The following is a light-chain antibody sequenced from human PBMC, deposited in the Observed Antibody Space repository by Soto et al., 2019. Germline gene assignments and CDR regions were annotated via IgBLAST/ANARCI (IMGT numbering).Light chain of an antibody. Sequence: QSVLTQPASVSGSPGQSITISCTGTSSDVGGYNYVSWYQQHPGKAPKLMIYDVSNRPSGVSNRFSGSKSGNTASLTISGFQAEDWADYYCSSYTSSSPPFVFGTG. CDR3: SSYTSSSPPFV. J-gene: IGLJ1*01. CDR1: SSDVGGYNY. V-gene: IGLV2-14*01. CDR2: DVS.